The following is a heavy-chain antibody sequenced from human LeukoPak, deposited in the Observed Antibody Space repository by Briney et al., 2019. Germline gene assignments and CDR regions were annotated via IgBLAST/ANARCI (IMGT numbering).Heavy chain of an antibody. CDR3: ARSDSSSSLVLGSYYGMDV. CDR1: GGSIISSSYY. Sequence: PSGTLSLTCTVSGGSIISSSYYWVWIRQSPGKGLEWIGTIYYSGNTYYNPSLKSRVTISVDTSKNQFSLQLTSVTAADTAVYYCARSDSSSSLVLGSYYGMDVWGQGTTVTVSS. CDR2: IYYSGNT. J-gene: IGHJ6*02. D-gene: IGHD6-6*01. V-gene: IGHV4-39*01.